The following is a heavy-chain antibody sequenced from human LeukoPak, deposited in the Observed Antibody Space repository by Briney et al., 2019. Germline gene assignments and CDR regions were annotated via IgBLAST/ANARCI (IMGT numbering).Heavy chain of an antibody. D-gene: IGHD6-13*01. CDR1: GGSIPTKNFY. CDR2: INHGGST. CDR3: ARGRAAAGYYYYYYMDV. V-gene: IGHV4-39*07. J-gene: IGHJ6*03. Sequence: SETLSLTCTVSGGSIPTKNFYWGWIRQPPGKGLEWIGEINHGGSTNYNPSLKSRVTILVDTSKNQFSLKLSSVTAADTAVYYCARGRAAAGYYYYYYMDVWGKGTTVTVSS.